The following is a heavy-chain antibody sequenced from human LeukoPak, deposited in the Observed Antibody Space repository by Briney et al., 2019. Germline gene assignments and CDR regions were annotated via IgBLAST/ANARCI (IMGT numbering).Heavy chain of an antibody. D-gene: IGHD3-22*01. V-gene: IGHV3-11*01. Sequence: GGSLRLSCAASGFTFSDYYMSRIRQAPGKGLEWVSYISSSGSTKYYADSVRGRFTISRDNAKNSLYLQMNSLRAEDTAVYYCARGGYYDSSGYYPNDYWGQGTLVTVSS. CDR1: GFTFSDYY. CDR2: ISSSGSTK. CDR3: ARGGYYDSSGYYPNDY. J-gene: IGHJ4*02.